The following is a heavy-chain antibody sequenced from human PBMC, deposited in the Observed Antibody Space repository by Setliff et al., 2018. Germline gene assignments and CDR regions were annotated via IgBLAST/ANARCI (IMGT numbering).Heavy chain of an antibody. Sequence: PGGSLRLSCAASGFTFSNAWMNWVRQAPGKGLEWVSVITGSGNSIYYADSVKGRFSISRDNSKNTLYLQLNSLRADDTAVYYCAKDGTEQLVVYYYHYMDVWGKGTTVTVSS. CDR1: GFTFSNAW. V-gene: IGHV3-23*01. CDR3: AKDGTEQLVVYYYHYMDV. J-gene: IGHJ6*03. D-gene: IGHD6-13*01. CDR2: ITGSGNSI.